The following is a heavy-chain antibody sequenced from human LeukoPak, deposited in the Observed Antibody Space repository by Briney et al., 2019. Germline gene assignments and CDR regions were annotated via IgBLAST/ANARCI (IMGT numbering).Heavy chain of an antibody. Sequence: SLRLSCAATGFSKDYGMHWVRQPPGKGLEWVSAINWNGGGTDYADSVKGRFTISRDNAKNSLYLQLSSLRPEDTALYYCAKHLRATNTYIFFGLDVWGQGTSVTVSS. CDR3: AKHLRATNTYIFFGLDV. CDR1: GFSKDYG. CDR2: INWNGGGT. D-gene: IGHD1-26*01. V-gene: IGHV3-9*01. J-gene: IGHJ6*02.